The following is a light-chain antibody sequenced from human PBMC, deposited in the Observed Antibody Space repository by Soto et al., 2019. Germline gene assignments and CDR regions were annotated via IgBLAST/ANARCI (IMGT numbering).Light chain of an antibody. V-gene: IGKV3-20*01. CDR2: GAS. Sequence: EIVLTQSPGTLSVSPGERATLSCRASQSVTINYLAWYQQKPGQAPRLLIYGASTRATGIPDRFTGSGSGTDFTLTISRLEPEDFAVYFCQQYGSSPFTFGPGTKVDIK. CDR1: QSVTINY. CDR3: QQYGSSPFT. J-gene: IGKJ3*01.